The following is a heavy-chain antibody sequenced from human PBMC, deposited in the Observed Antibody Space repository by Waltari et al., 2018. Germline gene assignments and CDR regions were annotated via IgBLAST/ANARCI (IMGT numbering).Heavy chain of an antibody. CDR3: AREGGYSGSIGTSKTYDY. CDR1: GYTFTGYY. D-gene: IGHD1-26*01. CDR2: NNPNRGGT. Sequence: QVQLVQSGAEVKKPGASVKVSCKASGYTFTGYYMHWVRQAPGQGLEWMGRNNPNRGGTNYAQKFPGRVTMTRDTSISTAYMELSRLRSDDTAVYYCAREGGYSGSIGTSKTYDYWGQGTLVTVSS. V-gene: IGHV1-2*06. J-gene: IGHJ4*02.